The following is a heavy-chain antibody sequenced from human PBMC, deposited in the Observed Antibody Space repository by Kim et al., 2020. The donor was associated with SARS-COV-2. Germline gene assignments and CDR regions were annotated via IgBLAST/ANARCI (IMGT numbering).Heavy chain of an antibody. V-gene: IGHV3-30*04. Sequence: GGSLRLSCAASGFTFSSYAMHWVRQAPGKGLEWVAVISYDGSNKYYADSVKGRFTISRDNSKNTLYLQMNSLRAEDTAVYYCARDYPPCSTSSCPLYWGQGTLVTVSS. D-gene: IGHD6-13*01. CDR3: ARDYPPCSTSSCPLY. CDR2: ISYDGSNK. J-gene: IGHJ4*02. CDR1: GFTFSSYA.